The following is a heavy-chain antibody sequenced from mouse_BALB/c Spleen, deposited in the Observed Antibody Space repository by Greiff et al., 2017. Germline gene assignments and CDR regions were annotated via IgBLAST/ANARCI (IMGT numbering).Heavy chain of an antibody. D-gene: IGHD2-2*01. CDR1: GYTFTSYT. CDR2: INPSSGYT. J-gene: IGHJ4*01. V-gene: IGHV1-4*01. CDR3: ARWLDASMDY. Sequence: VQLQQSGAELARPGASVKMSCKASGYTFTSYTMHWVKQRPGQGLEWIGYINPSSGYTNYNQKFKDKATLTADKSSSTAYMQLSSLTSEDSAVYFCARWLDASMDYWGQGTSVTVSS.